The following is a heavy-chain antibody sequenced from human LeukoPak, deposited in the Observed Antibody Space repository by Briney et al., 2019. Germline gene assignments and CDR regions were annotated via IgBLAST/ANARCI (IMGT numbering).Heavy chain of an antibody. CDR2: IYYSGST. D-gene: IGHD3-16*02. CDR1: GGSISSYY. V-gene: IGHV4-59*01. CDR3: ARTPGSYRPYLIDY. J-gene: IGHJ4*02. Sequence: PSETLSLTCTVSGGSISSYYWSWIRQPPGKGLEWIGYIYYSGSTNYNPSLKSRVTISVDTSKNQFSLKLSSVTAADTAVYYCARTPGSYRPYLIDYWGQGTLVTVSS.